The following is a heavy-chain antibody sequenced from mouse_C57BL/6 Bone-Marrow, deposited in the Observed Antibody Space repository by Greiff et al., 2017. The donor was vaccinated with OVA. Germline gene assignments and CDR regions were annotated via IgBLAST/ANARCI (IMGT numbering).Heavy chain of an antibody. Sequence: QVQLKQSGAELARPGASVKLSCKASGYTFTSYGISWVKQRTGQGLEWIGEIYPRSGNTYYNEKFKGKATLTADKSSSTAYMELRSLTSEDSAVYFCAREGSYYSNYAYWGQGTLVTVSA. J-gene: IGHJ3*01. CDR2: IYPRSGNT. D-gene: IGHD2-5*01. V-gene: IGHV1-81*01. CDR3: AREGSYYSNYAY. CDR1: GYTFTSYG.